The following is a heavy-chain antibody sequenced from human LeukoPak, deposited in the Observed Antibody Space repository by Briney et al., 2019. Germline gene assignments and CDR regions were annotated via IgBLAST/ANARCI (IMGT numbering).Heavy chain of an antibody. CDR3: AKVTTWLQHHNFDY. D-gene: IGHD5-24*01. Sequence: GGSLRLSCAASGFTFSSYAMSWVRQAPGKGLEWVSAVSGSGGSTYFADSVKGRFTISRDNSKNTLYLQMNSLRAEDTAVYYCAKVTTWLQHHNFDYWGQGTLVTVSS. V-gene: IGHV3-23*01. CDR2: VSGSGGST. J-gene: IGHJ4*02. CDR1: GFTFSSYA.